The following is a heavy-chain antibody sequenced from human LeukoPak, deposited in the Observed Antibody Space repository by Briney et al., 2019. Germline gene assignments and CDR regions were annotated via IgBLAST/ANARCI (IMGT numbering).Heavy chain of an antibody. CDR3: AKPGSYYYDSSGYFGY. Sequence: PGGSLRLSCAASGFTFSCYAMSWVRQAPGKGLEWVSAISGSGGSTSYADSVKGRFTISRDNSKNTLYLQMNRLRAEDTAVYYCAKPGSYYYDSSGYFGYWGQGTLVTVSS. CDR1: GFTFSCYA. CDR2: ISGSGGST. V-gene: IGHV3-23*01. D-gene: IGHD3-22*01. J-gene: IGHJ4*02.